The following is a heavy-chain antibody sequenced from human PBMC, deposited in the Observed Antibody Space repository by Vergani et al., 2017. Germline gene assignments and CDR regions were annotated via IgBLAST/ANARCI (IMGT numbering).Heavy chain of an antibody. D-gene: IGHD3-9*01. V-gene: IGHV1-18*01. CDR2: ISVYNGNT. CDR1: GDTFVYYG. Sequence: QVQLVQSGAEVKKPGASVKVSCKASGDTFVYYGISWVRQAPGQGLEWMGWISVYNGNTNYAQRLQGRGTMTTDTSTSTAYMELRSLTSDDTAVYCCAKGGVSYDSFGGGKYYYYGLDVWGQGATVTVSS. J-gene: IGHJ6*01. CDR3: AKGGVSYDSFGGGKYYYYGLDV.